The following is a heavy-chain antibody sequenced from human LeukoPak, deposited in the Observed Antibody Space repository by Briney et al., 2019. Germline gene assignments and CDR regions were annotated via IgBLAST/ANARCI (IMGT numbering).Heavy chain of an antibody. CDR1: GFTFSSYG. D-gene: IGHD6-13*01. CDR3: AKDSSSWLGDAFDI. CDR2: IRYDGSNK. V-gene: IGHV3-30*02. Sequence: GGSLRLSCAASGFTFSSYGMHWVRQAPGKRLEWVAFIRYDGSNKYYADSMKGRFTISRDNSKNTLYLQMNSLRAEDTAVYYCAKDSSSWLGDAFDIWGQGTMVTVSS. J-gene: IGHJ3*02.